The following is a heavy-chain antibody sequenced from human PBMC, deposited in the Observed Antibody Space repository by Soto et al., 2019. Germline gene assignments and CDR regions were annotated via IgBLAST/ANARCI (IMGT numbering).Heavy chain of an antibody. J-gene: IGHJ6*02. CDR1: GFTFSDHY. Sequence: GGSLRLSCAASGFTFSDHYMDWVRQAPGKGLEWVGRTRNKANSYTTEYAAAVKGRFTISRDDSKNSLYLQMNSLKTEDTAVYYCARYLSGYDPPDYYYGMDVWGQGTTVTVSS. CDR2: TRNKANSYTT. CDR3: ARYLSGYDPPDYYYGMDV. D-gene: IGHD5-12*01. V-gene: IGHV3-72*01.